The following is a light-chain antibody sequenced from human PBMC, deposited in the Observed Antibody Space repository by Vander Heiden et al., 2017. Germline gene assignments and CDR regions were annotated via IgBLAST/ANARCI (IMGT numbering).Light chain of an antibody. CDR1: QSVSSSY. CDR3: QQYGSSPVT. CDR2: DAS. Sequence: EVVLTQSPDTLSLSPGERATLSCRASQSVSSSYLAWYQQKPGQAPRLLIFDASSRAAGIPDRFSVSGSGTDFTLTITRLEPEDFAVYYCQQYGSSPVTFGGGTKVEIK. J-gene: IGKJ4*01. V-gene: IGKV3-20*01.